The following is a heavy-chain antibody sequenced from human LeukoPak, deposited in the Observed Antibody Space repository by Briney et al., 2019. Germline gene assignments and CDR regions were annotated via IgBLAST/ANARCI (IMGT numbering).Heavy chain of an antibody. Sequence: GGSLRLSCAASGFTFSSYGMHWVRQAPGKGLEWVAVISYDGSNKYYADSVKGRFTISRDNAKNSLYLQMNSLRAEDTAVYYCARARTYCSSTSCYLDAFDIWGQGTMVTVSS. D-gene: IGHD2-2*01. J-gene: IGHJ3*02. CDR1: GFTFSSYG. V-gene: IGHV3-30*03. CDR2: ISYDGSNK. CDR3: ARARTYCSSTSCYLDAFDI.